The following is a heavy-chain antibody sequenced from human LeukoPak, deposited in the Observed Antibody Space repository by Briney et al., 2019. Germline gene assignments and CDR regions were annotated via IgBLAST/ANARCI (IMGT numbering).Heavy chain of an antibody. CDR2: INPSGGST. V-gene: IGHV1-46*01. D-gene: IGHD2-2*01. CDR1: GYTFTSYY. CDR3: ARGGYCSSTSCRLLPYYYYYYMDV. J-gene: IGHJ6*03. Sequence: ASVKVSCKASGYTFTSYYMHWVRQAPGQGLEWMGIINPSGGSTSYAQKFQGRVTMTRDTSTSTVYMELSSLRSEDTAVYYCARGGYCSSTSCRLLPYYYYYYMDVWGKGTTVTISS.